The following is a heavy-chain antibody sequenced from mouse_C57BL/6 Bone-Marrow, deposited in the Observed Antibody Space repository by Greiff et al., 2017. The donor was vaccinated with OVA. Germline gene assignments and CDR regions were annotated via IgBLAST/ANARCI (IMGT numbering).Heavy chain of an antibody. CDR1: GYAFTNYL. CDR3: ARSQNYYGRDY. Sequence: VQLQQSGAELVRPGTSVKVSCKASGYAFTNYLIEWVKQRPGQGLEWIGVINPGSGGTNYNEKFKGKATLTADKSSSTAYMQLSSLTSEDSAVYFCARSQNYYGRDYWGQGTTRTVSS. D-gene: IGHD1-1*01. CDR2: INPGSGGT. J-gene: IGHJ2*01. V-gene: IGHV1-54*01.